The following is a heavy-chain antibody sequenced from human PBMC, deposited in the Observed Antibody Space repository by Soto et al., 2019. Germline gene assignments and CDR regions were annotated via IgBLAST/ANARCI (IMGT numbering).Heavy chain of an antibody. D-gene: IGHD2-15*01. V-gene: IGHV3-33*01. J-gene: IGHJ4*02. CDR1: GFTFSSYG. CDR2: IWHDGSNE. Sequence: QAQLVESGGGVVQPGRSLRLSCAASGFTFSSYGMHWVRQAPGKGLEWVAIIWHDGSNENYADSVKGRFTISRDNPKNTLYLQMNSLRAEDTAVYYCATEDCSGANCPFEYWGQGTLVTVSS. CDR3: ATEDCSGANCPFEY.